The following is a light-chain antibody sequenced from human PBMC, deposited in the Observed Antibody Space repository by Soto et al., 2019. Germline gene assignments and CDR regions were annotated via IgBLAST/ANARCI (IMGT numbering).Light chain of an antibody. J-gene: IGKJ1*01. CDR3: QQYYKWPQT. Sequence: AIRMTQSPSSLSASTGDRVTITCRASQGISSYLAWYQQKPGKVPKLLIYAASTLQSGVPSRFSGSGSGTDFTLTISSLQSEDIAVYHCQQYYKWPQTFGQGTKVDIK. CDR1: QGISSY. CDR2: AAS. V-gene: IGKV1-8*01.